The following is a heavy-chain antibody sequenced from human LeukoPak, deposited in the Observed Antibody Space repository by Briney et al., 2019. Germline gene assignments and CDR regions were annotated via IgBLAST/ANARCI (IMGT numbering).Heavy chain of an antibody. Sequence: GASVKVSCKTSGGTFNSYAINWVRQAPGQGLEWMGGIIPIFGTTNYAQKFQDRVTITADESTSTAYMELSSLRSEVTAVYYCARTDMVRGVTDYWGQGTLVTVSS. D-gene: IGHD3-10*01. CDR3: ARTDMVRGVTDY. J-gene: IGHJ4*02. CDR2: IIPIFGTT. CDR1: GGTFNSYA. V-gene: IGHV1-69*13.